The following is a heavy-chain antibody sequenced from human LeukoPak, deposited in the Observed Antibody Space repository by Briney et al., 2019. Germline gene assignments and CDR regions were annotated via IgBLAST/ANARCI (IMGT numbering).Heavy chain of an antibody. CDR2: ISWDESTT. J-gene: IGHJ6*02. Sequence: GGSLRLSCAASGLSIGDNSMHWVRQPPGKGLEWVSLISWDESTTYYSDSVKGRFTVSRDSSKNSLYLQITSLRTEDTALYYCARGPNRWWVVSRNWGMDVWGQGTTVTVSS. CDR1: GLSIGDNS. D-gene: IGHD2-15*01. V-gene: IGHV3-43*01. CDR3: ARGPNRWWVVSRNWGMDV.